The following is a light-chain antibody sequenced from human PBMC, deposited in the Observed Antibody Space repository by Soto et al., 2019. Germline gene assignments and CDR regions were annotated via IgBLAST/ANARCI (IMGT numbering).Light chain of an antibody. Sequence: DIVMTQSPATLSVSPGEGATLSCRASQSVHRDLAWYQQNPGQAPRLLIYDASTRATGIPARFSGSGSGTEFTLTISSLQSEDFAVYYCQQYTSWPPLTFGGGTKVEI. CDR3: QQYTSWPPLT. V-gene: IGKV3-15*01. CDR2: DAS. J-gene: IGKJ4*01. CDR1: QSVHRD.